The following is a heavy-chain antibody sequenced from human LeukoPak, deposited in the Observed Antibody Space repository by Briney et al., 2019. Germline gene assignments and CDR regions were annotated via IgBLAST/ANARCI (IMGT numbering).Heavy chain of an antibody. CDR3: ARGLSSVNDAFDI. J-gene: IGHJ3*02. Sequence: PGGSLRLSCAASEFLFSSYAMNWVRQAPGKGLEWVSVIGASGSSAYYADSVKGRFTTSRDNSKTTLYLQMNSLRAEDTAVYYCARGLSSVNDAFDIWGQGTMVTVSS. CDR1: EFLFSSYA. D-gene: IGHD3-10*01. CDR2: IGASGSSA. V-gene: IGHV3-23*01.